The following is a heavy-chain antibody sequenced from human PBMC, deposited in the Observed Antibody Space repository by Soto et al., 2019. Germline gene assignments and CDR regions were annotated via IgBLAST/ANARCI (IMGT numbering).Heavy chain of an antibody. Sequence: QVQLVQSGAEVKKPGASVKVSCKASGYTFTGYYVHWVRQAPGQGLEWMGWINPNSGGTNYAQKFQGWVTMTRDTSISTAYMELSRLRSDDTAVYYCARGNHSSGWYTVIDYWGQGTLVTVSS. CDR2: INPNSGGT. CDR1: GYTFTGYY. V-gene: IGHV1-2*04. CDR3: ARGNHSSGWYTVIDY. D-gene: IGHD6-19*01. J-gene: IGHJ4*02.